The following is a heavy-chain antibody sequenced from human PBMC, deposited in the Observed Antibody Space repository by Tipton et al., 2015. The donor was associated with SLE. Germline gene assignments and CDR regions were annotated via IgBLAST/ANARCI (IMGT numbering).Heavy chain of an antibody. D-gene: IGHD3-9*01. Sequence: QLVQSGPEVKKPGASVKVSCKASGYTFTSYDINWVRQATGQGLEWMGWMNPNSGNTGYAQKFQGRVTMTTDTSTSTAYMELRSLRSDDTSVYYCVLVITISYYYYMAVWGKATTVTVSS. CDR3: VLVITISYYYYMAV. V-gene: IGHV1-8*01. CDR2: MNPNSGNT. CDR1: GYTFTSYD. J-gene: IGHJ6*03.